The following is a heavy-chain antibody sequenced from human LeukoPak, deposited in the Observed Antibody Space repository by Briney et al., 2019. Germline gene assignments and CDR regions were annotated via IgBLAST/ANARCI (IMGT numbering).Heavy chain of an antibody. CDR3: AKEMKPWMHFDY. J-gene: IGHJ4*02. V-gene: IGHV3-30*18. CDR1: GFTFSRSA. CDR2: ISHDGSNT. D-gene: IGHD5-12*01. Sequence: GRSLRLSCAASGFTFSRSAVHWVRQAPGKGLEWVAVISHDGSNTDYTDSVKGRFTIFRDNSKNTLYLQMNSLRAEDTAVYYCAKEMKPWMHFDYWGQGTLVTVSS.